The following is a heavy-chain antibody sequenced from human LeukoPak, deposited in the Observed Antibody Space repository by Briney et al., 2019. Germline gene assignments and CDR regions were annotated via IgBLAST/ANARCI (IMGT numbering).Heavy chain of an antibody. CDR3: AREGYDSSGYYVGGSH. CDR1: GFSFSYYE. J-gene: IGHJ4*02. Sequence: PGGSLRLSCAASGFSFSYYEMNWVRQAPGKGLEWVSYISSSSSTIYYADSVKGRFTISRDNAKNSLYLQMNSLRAEDTAVYYCAREGYDSSGYYVGGSHWGQGTLVTVSS. V-gene: IGHV3-48*01. D-gene: IGHD3-22*01. CDR2: ISSSSSTI.